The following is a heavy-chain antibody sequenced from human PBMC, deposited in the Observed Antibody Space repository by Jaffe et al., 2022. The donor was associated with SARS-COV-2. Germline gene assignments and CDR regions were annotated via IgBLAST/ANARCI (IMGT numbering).Heavy chain of an antibody. CDR2: ISYDGSNK. Sequence: QVQLVESGGGVVQPGRSLRLSCAASGFTFSSYGMHWVRQAPGKGLEWVAVISYDGSNKYYADSVKGRFTISRDNSKNTLYLQMNSLRAEDTAVYYCAKDLAFPFIAAAGTGEGYYYGMDVWGQGTTVTVSS. J-gene: IGHJ6*02. D-gene: IGHD6-13*01. V-gene: IGHV3-30*18. CDR1: GFTFSSYG. CDR3: AKDLAFPFIAAAGTGEGYYYGMDV.